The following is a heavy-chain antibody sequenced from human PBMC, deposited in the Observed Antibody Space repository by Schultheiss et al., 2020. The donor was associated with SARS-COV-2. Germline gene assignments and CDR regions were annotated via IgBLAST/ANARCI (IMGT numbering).Heavy chain of an antibody. CDR3: ARLRGTRFDY. J-gene: IGHJ4*02. CDR1: GGSISSGSYF. D-gene: IGHD1-14*01. Sequence: SETLSLTCTVSGGSISSGSYFWSWIRQPAGKGLEWIGRIYLSGDTNYNPSLKSRVTISVDTSKNQFSLKLSSVTAADTAVYYCARLRGTRFDYWGQGTLVTVSS. CDR2: IYLSGDT. V-gene: IGHV4-61*02.